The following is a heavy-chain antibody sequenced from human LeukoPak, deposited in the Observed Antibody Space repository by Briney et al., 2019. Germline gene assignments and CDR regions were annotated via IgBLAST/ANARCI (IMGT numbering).Heavy chain of an antibody. D-gene: IGHD6-13*01. CDR2: IHSDGSSR. V-gene: IGHV3-74*01. CDR1: GFTFSSYA. J-gene: IGHJ4*02. Sequence: GGSLRLSCAAVGFTFSSYALRWVRQAPGKGPVWVSRIHSDGSSRNYADSVKGRFTISRDNAKNTLYLQMNSLRAEHTAVYYCASASAHRIAAGGDYWGQGTLVTVSS. CDR3: ASASAHRIAAGGDY.